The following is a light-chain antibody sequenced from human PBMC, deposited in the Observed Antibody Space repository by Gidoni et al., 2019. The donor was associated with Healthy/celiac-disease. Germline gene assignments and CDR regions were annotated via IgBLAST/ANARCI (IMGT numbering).Light chain of an antibody. CDR1: QRVSSY. Sequence: ELVLTQSPATLSLSPGESATLSCRASQRVSSYLAWYQQKPGQAPRLLIYDASNRATGIPARFSGSGSGTDFTLTISSLEPEDFAVYYCQQRSNWPQLTFGGXTKVEIK. J-gene: IGKJ4*01. CDR3: QQRSNWPQLT. V-gene: IGKV3-11*01. CDR2: DAS.